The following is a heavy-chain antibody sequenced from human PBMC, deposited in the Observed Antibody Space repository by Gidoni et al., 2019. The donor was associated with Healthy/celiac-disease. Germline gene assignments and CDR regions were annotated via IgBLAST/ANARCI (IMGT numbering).Heavy chain of an antibody. CDR2: IWYDGINK. V-gene: IGHV3-33*01. D-gene: IGHD4-17*01. J-gene: IGHJ4*02. CDR1: GFTFSSYG. Sequence: QVQLVESGGGVVQPGRSLRLSCAASGFTFSSYGLHWVRQAPGKGLEWVAVIWYDGINKYYADSVKGRFTISRDNSKNTLYLQMNSLRAEDTAVYYCARESTVTTSGLGYWGQGTLVTVSS. CDR3: ARESTVTTSGLGY.